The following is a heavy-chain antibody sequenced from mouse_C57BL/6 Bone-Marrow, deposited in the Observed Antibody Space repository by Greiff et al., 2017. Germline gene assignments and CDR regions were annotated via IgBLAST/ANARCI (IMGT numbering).Heavy chain of an antibody. CDR1: GYTFTSYW. Sequence: QVQLQQPGAELVRPGTSVKLSCKASGYTFTSYWMHWVKQRPGQGLEWIGVIDPSDSYTNYNQKFKGKATLTVDTSSSTAYMQLSSLTSEDSAVXYCARTPFITTVVATNFDYWGQGTTLTVSS. J-gene: IGHJ2*01. D-gene: IGHD1-1*01. V-gene: IGHV1-59*01. CDR3: ARTPFITTVVATNFDY. CDR2: IDPSDSYT.